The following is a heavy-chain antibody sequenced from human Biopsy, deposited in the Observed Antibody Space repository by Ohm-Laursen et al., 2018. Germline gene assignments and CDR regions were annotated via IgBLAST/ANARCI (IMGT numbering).Heavy chain of an antibody. CDR3: AATSTLYYYYYAMDV. Sequence: SSVKVSCRASGFTFSSSAVQWVRQARGQRLEWIGWIVVGSGHTNYAQKFQERVTITRDMSTSTAYMELTSLRSEDTAVYYCAATSTLYYYYYAMDVWDQGTTITVSS. CDR2: IVVGSGHT. J-gene: IGHJ6*02. V-gene: IGHV1-58*01. CDR1: GFTFSSSA.